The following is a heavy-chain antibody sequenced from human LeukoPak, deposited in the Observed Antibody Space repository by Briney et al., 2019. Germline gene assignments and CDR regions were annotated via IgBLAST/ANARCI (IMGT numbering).Heavy chain of an antibody. D-gene: IGHD6-13*01. Sequence: GGSLRLSCAASGFTFSSYSMNWVRQAPGKGLEWVSYISSSSSTIYYADSVKGRFTISRDNAKNSLYLQMNSLRAEDTAVYYCARDPGPYSSSWGYMDVWGKGTTVTVSS. V-gene: IGHV3-48*01. CDR3: ARDPGPYSSSWGYMDV. J-gene: IGHJ6*03. CDR2: ISSSSSTI. CDR1: GFTFSSYS.